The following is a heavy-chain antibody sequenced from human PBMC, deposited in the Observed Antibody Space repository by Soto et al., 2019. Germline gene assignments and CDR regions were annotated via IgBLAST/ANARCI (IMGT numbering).Heavy chain of an antibody. CDR1: GGSFMGYY. V-gene: IGHV4-34*01. CDR3: ARGPTRCDY. D-gene: IGHD4-17*01. CDR2: INHSGST. J-gene: IGHJ4*02. Sequence: XTLSLTCAVYGGSFMGYYWSWIRQPPGKGLEWIGEINHSGSTNYNPSLKSRVTISVDTSKNQFSLKLSSVTAADTAVYYCARGPTRCDYRGQGTRVTGSA.